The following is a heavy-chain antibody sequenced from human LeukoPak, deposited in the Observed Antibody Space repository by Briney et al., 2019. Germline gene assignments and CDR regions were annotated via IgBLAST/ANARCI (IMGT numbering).Heavy chain of an antibody. Sequence: SETLSLTCTFSGYSIRSGYHWGWIRQPPGKGLEWIGSIYHSGSTYYNPSLKSRVTISVDTSKNQFSLKLSSVTAADTAVYYCARDANALAGTADYWGQGTLVTVSS. J-gene: IGHJ4*02. D-gene: IGHD6-19*01. V-gene: IGHV4-38-2*02. CDR1: GYSIRSGYH. CDR3: ARDANALAGTADY. CDR2: IYHSGST.